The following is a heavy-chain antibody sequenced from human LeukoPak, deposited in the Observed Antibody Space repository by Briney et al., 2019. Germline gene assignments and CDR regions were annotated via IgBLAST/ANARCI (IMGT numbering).Heavy chain of an antibody. CDR3: AREFTEYYYDSSKASY. J-gene: IGHJ4*02. Sequence: SETLSLACAVSGYSISSGYYWAWIRQPPGKGLEWIGKIYHNGNTYYNPSLKGRVTISVDTSKNQFSLKLSSVTAADTALYYCAREFTEYYYDSSKASYWGQGTLVTVSS. CDR1: GYSISSGYY. V-gene: IGHV4-38-2*02. CDR2: IYHNGNT. D-gene: IGHD3-22*01.